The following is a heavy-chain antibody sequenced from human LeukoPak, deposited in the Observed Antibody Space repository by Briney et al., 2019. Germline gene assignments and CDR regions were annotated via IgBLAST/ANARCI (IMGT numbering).Heavy chain of an antibody. CDR3: ARDIRGILGSYYDTFDY. D-gene: IGHD1-26*01. CDR2: ISSSGSTI. J-gene: IGHJ4*02. Sequence: GGSLRLSCAASGFTFSDYYMSWLRPAPGKGLEWVSYISSSGSTIYYADSVKGRFTISRDNAKNSLYLQMNSLRAEDTAVYYCARDIRGILGSYYDTFDYWGQGTLVTVSS. CDR1: GFTFSDYY. V-gene: IGHV3-11*01.